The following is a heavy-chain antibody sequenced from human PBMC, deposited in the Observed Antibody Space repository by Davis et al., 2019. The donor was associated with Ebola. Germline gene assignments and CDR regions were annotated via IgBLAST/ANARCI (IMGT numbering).Heavy chain of an antibody. CDR2: IYYSGST. Sequence: SETLSLTCAVSGGFVSSGGYSWSWIRQPPGKGLEWFGYIYYSGSTNYNPSLKSRVTISVDTSKNQFSLKLSSVTAADTAVYYCARRSAEGDYWGQGTLVTVSS. J-gene: IGHJ4*02. CDR1: GGFVSSGGYS. V-gene: IGHV4-61*08. CDR3: ARRSAEGDY.